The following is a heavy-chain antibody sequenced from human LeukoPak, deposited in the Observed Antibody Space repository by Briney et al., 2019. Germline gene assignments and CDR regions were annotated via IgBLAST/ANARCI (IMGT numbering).Heavy chain of an antibody. J-gene: IGHJ4*02. CDR1: GFTFSSYE. D-gene: IGHD5-24*01. CDR2: ISSSGSTI. CDR3: ARDRWTHRRTSYFDY. V-gene: IGHV3-48*03. Sequence: SGGSLRLSCAASGFTFSSYEMNWVRQAPGKGLEWVSYISSSGSTIYYADSVKGRFTISRDNAKNSLYLQMNSLRAEDTAVYYCARDRWTHRRTSYFDYWGQGTLVTVSS.